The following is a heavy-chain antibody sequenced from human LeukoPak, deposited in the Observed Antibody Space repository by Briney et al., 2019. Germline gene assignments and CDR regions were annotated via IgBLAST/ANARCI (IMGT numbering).Heavy chain of an antibody. CDR3: ARVQMATIFDS. D-gene: IGHD5-24*01. V-gene: IGHV4-30-4*01. Sequence: PSETLSLTCTVSGGSISSGNSYWSWIRQPPGKGLEWIGYISYSGSTYNASLKSRVSVSIDTSNNRFSPKLTSMTAADTAIYYCARVQMATIFDSWGQGTLVTVSS. CDR2: ISYSGST. J-gene: IGHJ4*02. CDR1: GGSISSGNSY.